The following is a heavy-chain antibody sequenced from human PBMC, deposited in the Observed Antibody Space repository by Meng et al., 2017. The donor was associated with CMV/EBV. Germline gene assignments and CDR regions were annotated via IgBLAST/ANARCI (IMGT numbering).Heavy chain of an antibody. D-gene: IGHD3-10*01. Sequence: TFSSYAMSWVRQATGKGLEWVSAISGSGGSTYYADSVKGRFTISRDNSKNTLYLQMNSLRAEDTAVYYCAKDRVGTGSVWVRGVIITWWGQGTLVTVSS. V-gene: IGHV3-23*01. J-gene: IGHJ4*02. CDR2: ISGSGGST. CDR3: AKDRVGTGSVWVRGVIITW. CDR1: TFSSYA.